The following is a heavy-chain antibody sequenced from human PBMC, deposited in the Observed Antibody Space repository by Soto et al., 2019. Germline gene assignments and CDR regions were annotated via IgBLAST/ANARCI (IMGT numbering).Heavy chain of an antibody. J-gene: IGHJ4*02. Sequence: SVKVSCKTSGGTFSSYAIIFVRQATGQGLEWMGGIIPIFGTANYAQKFQGRVTITADESTSTAYMELSSLRSEDTAVYYCARVAASYYDSSGYCDYWGQGTLVTVSS. CDR3: ARVAASYYDSSGYCDY. CDR1: GGTFSSYA. CDR2: IIPIFGTA. D-gene: IGHD3-22*01. V-gene: IGHV1-69*13.